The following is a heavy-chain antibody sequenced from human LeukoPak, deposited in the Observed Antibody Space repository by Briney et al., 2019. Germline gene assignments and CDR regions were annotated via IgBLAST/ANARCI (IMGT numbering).Heavy chain of an antibody. D-gene: IGHD6-19*01. V-gene: IGHV1-18*01. CDR2: INSAEGGT. CDR1: GYMFTHYG. J-gene: IGHJ4*02. CDR3: ARSSSGWSVDF. Sequence: ASVKVSCKASGYMFTHYGVSWVRQAPGQGLEWMGWINSAEGGTLYAENLQGRVTLTTDTSTSTLYMELRTLRSDDTAVYYCARSSSGWSVDFWGQGTLVTVTS.